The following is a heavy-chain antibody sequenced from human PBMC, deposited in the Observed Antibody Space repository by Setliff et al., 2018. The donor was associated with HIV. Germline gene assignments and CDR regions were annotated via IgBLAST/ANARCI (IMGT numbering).Heavy chain of an antibody. CDR2: LIPALGEP. V-gene: IGHV1-69*11. D-gene: IGHD3-3*02. Sequence: SVKVSCKASGNTLRNNVINWVRQAPGQGLEWVGSLIPALGEPHYAQSVQGRAAITADDSTHTAYLELVNFRSDDTSTFYCGRGTIYGVSDYWGPGTLVTVSS. CDR3: GRGTIYGVSDY. J-gene: IGHJ4*02. CDR1: GNTLRNNV.